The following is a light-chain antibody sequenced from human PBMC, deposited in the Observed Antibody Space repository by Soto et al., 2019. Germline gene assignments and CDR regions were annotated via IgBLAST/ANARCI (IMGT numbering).Light chain of an antibody. Sequence: IQLTQSPSSLSASVGDRVTITCRASQGISSYLAWYQQKPGKAPKLLIYAASTLRSGVPSRFSGSGSGTDFTLTISSLQPEDFATYYCKQINSDPITLGQGTRLEIK. V-gene: IGKV1-9*01. CDR3: KQINSDPIT. CDR1: QGISSY. CDR2: AAS. J-gene: IGKJ5*01.